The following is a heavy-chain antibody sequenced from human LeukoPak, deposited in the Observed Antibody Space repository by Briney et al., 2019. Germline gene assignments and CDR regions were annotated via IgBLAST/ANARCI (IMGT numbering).Heavy chain of an antibody. CDR2: MTPNSGNT. J-gene: IGHJ4*02. Sequence: ASVKVSCKASGYTFTSYDINWVRQATGQGLEWMGWMTPNSGNTGHAQKFQDRVTITRNTSISTAYMELSSLRSEDTAVYYCARVPRDFWSGYYLDYWGQGTLVTVSS. CDR3: ARVPRDFWSGYYLDY. CDR1: GYTFTSYD. V-gene: IGHV1-8*02. D-gene: IGHD3-3*01.